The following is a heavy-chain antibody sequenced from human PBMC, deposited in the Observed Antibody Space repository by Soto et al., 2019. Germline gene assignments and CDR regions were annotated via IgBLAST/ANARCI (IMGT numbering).Heavy chain of an antibody. D-gene: IGHD1-26*01. CDR2: IVVGSGNT. J-gene: IGHJ4*02. CDR3: AADPPVGATGVFDY. CDR1: GFTFTSSA. Sequence: ASVKVSCKASGFTFTSSAVQWVRQARGQRLEWIGWIVVGSGNTNYAQKFQERVTITRDMSTSTAYMELSSLRSEDTAVYYCAADPPVGATGVFDYWGQGTLVTVSS. V-gene: IGHV1-58*01.